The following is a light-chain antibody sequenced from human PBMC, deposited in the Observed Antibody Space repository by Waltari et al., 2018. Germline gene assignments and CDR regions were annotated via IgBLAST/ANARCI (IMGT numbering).Light chain of an antibody. Sequence: DIQMTQSPSTLSASVRDRITVTCRASQSVSGWLAWYQQKPGKAPNLLIYKASTLESGVPSRFSGSGSGTEFTLTISSLQPDDFATYYCQEYSTYSRTFGQGTKVEIK. J-gene: IGKJ1*01. CDR2: KAS. CDR1: QSVSGW. CDR3: QEYSTYSRT. V-gene: IGKV1-5*03.